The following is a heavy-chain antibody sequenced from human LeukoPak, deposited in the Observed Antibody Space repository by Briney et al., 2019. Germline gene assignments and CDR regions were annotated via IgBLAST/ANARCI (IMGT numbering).Heavy chain of an antibody. J-gene: IGHJ6*03. CDR3: ARDSRSMVRGVTRYHYYYYMDV. Sequence: PSETLSLTCAVYGGSFSGYYWSWIRQPPGKGLEWIGEINHSGSTNYNPSLKSRVTISVDTSKNQFSLKLSSVTAADTAVYYCARDSRSMVRGVTRYHYYYYMDVWGKGTTVTISS. CDR1: GGSFSGYY. CDR2: INHSGST. V-gene: IGHV4-34*01. D-gene: IGHD3-10*01.